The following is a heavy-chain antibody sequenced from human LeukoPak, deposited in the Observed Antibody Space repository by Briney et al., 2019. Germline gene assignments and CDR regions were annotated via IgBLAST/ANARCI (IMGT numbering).Heavy chain of an antibody. Sequence: ASVKVSCKASGYTFTGYYMHWVRQAPGQGLEWMGCINPNSGDTNYAQKFQGRVTMTRDTSISTAYMELSRLRSDDTAVYYCARDLHGSGSNWFDPWGQGTLVTVSS. CDR2: INPNSGDT. J-gene: IGHJ5*02. CDR3: ARDLHGSGSNWFDP. D-gene: IGHD3-10*01. V-gene: IGHV1-2*02. CDR1: GYTFTGYY.